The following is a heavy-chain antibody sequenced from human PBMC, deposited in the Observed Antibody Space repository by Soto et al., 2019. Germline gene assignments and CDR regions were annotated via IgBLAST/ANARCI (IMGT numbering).Heavy chain of an antibody. V-gene: IGHV3-64D*08. CDR3: VKGIQDSYDILTTLAFDI. CDR2: ISSNGGST. J-gene: IGHJ3*02. CDR1: GFTFSSYA. Sequence: GGSLRLSCSASGFTFSSYAMHWVRQAPGKGLEYVSAISSNGGSTYYADSVKGRFTISRDNSKNTLYLQMSSLRAEDTAVYYCVKGIQDSYDILTTLAFDIWGQGTMVTVSS. D-gene: IGHD3-9*01.